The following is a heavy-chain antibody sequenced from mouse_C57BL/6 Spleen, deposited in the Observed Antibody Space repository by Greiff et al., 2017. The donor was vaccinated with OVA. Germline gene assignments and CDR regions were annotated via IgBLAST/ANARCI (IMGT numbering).Heavy chain of an antibody. CDR2: IYPGDGDT. CDR3: ASDYYGSSYFGD. D-gene: IGHD1-1*01. V-gene: IGHV1-80*01. J-gene: IGHJ2*01. CDR1: GYAFSSYW. Sequence: QVQLPQSGAELVKPGASVKISCKASGYAFSSYWMNWVKQRPGKGLEWIGQIYPGDGDTNYNGKFKGKATLTADKSSSTAYMQLSSLTSADSAVYCCASDYYGSSYFGDWGQGTTLTVSS.